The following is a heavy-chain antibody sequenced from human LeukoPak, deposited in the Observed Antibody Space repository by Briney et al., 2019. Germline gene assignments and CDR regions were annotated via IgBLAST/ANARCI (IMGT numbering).Heavy chain of an antibody. Sequence: SETLSLTCTVSGGPISSYYWSWIRQPPGKGLEWIGSIYYSGSTYYNPSLKSRVTISVDTSKNQFSLKLSSVTAADTAVYYCARLTNYDFWSGLGIYFDYWGQGTLVTVSS. J-gene: IGHJ4*02. CDR3: ARLTNYDFWSGLGIYFDY. CDR1: GGPISSYY. V-gene: IGHV4-59*05. CDR2: IYYSGST. D-gene: IGHD3-3*01.